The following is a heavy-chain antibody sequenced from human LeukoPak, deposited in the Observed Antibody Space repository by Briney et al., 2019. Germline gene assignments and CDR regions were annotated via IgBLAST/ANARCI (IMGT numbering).Heavy chain of an antibody. CDR3: ARDLGITMVRGVIILLGWFDP. D-gene: IGHD3-10*01. CDR1: GGSLNGYY. J-gene: IGHJ5*02. CDR2: IYYSGST. Sequence: SETLSLTCSVDGGSLNGYYWGWIRQPPGKGLEWIGSIYYSGSTYYNPSLKSRVTISVDTSKNQFSLKLSSVTAADTAVYYCARDLGITMVRGVIILLGWFDPWGQGTLVTVSS. V-gene: IGHV4-39*07.